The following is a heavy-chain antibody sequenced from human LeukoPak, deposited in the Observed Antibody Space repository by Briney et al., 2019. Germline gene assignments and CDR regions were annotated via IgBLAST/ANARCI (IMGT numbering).Heavy chain of an antibody. D-gene: IGHD4-17*01. V-gene: IGHV4-34*01. CDR3: ARRLGTTVTTQLAFDY. CDR2: INHSGST. CDR1: GGSFSGYY. J-gene: IGHJ4*02. Sequence: SETLSLTCAVYGGSFSGYYWSWIRQPPGKGLEWIGEINHSGSTNYNPSLKSRVTISVDTSKNQFSLKLSSVTAADTAVYYCARRLGTTVTTQLAFDYWGQGTLVTVSS.